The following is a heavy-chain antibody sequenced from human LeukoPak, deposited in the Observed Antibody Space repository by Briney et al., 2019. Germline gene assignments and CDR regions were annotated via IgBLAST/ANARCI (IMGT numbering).Heavy chain of an antibody. CDR1: GGSISSSSYY. CDR2: IYTSGST. D-gene: IGHD6-19*01. Sequence: SETLSLTCTVSGGSISSSSYYWSWIRQSAGKGLEWIGHIYTSGSTNYNPSLKSRVTMSVDTSKNQFSLKLNSVTAADTAVYYCARNIAVAPNWFDPWGQGTLVTVSS. V-gene: IGHV4-61*09. CDR3: ARNIAVAPNWFDP. J-gene: IGHJ5*02.